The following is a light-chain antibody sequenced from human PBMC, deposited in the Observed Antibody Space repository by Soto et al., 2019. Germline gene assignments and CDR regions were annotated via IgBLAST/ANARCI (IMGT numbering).Light chain of an antibody. CDR1: SSDVGRYNL. J-gene: IGLJ2*01. Sequence: QSALTQPASVSGSPGQSITISCTGTSSDVGRYNLVSWYQQHPGKAPKLMIYEGSKRPSGVSNRFSGSKSGNTASLTISGLQAEDEADYYCCSYAGSSTSVFGGGTKLTVL. CDR3: CSYAGSSTSV. V-gene: IGLV2-23*01. CDR2: EGS.